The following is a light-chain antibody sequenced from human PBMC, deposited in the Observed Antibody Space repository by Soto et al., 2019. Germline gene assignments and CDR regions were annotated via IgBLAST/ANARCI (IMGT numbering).Light chain of an antibody. CDR1: QSVSSD. CDR3: QHRSSWPPIN. CDR2: NAS. J-gene: IGKJ1*01. V-gene: IGKV3-11*01. Sequence: EIVMTQSPATLSVSPWERATLSCRASQSVSSDLAWYHQKPGQAPRLLIYNASNRATGIPARFSGSGSGTDFTLTISSLEPEDFAVYYCQHRSSWPPINFGQGTKVDI.